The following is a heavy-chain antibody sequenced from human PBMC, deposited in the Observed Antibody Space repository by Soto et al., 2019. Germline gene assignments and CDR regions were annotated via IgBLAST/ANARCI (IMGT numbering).Heavy chain of an antibody. CDR3: TRLETTVTTLNDY. CDR1: GFTFSGSA. D-gene: IGHD4-17*01. Sequence: VQLVESGGGLVQPGGSLKLSCAASGFTFSGSAMHWVRQASGKGLEWVGRIRSKANSYATAYAASVKGRFTISRDDSKNTAYLQMNSLKTEDTAVYYCTRLETTVTTLNDYWGQGTLVTVSS. J-gene: IGHJ4*02. V-gene: IGHV3-73*02. CDR2: IRSKANSYAT.